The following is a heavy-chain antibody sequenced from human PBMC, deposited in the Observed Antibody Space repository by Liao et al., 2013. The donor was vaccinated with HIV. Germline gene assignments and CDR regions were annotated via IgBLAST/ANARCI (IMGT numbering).Heavy chain of an antibody. CDR3: AREKGYCGGDCYSYYIDY. Sequence: QVQLQESGPGLVKPSETLSLTCSVSGDSINNYFWTWIRQPAGKGLEWIGRIYVGGSTNYNPSLKSRLTISVDTSKNQFSLRLSSVTAADTAVYYCAREKGYCGGDCYSYYIDYWGQGTLVTVSS. CDR1: GDSINNYF. D-gene: IGHD2-21*01. V-gene: IGHV4-4*07. J-gene: IGHJ4*02. CDR2: IYVGGST.